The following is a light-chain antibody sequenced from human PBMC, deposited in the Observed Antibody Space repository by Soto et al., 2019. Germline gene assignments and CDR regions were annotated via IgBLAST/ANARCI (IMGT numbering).Light chain of an antibody. CDR3: QQYANSRT. V-gene: IGKV3-20*01. CDR2: HAS. CDR1: QIVGSGY. Sequence: EIVLTQSPGTLSLFPGERATISCRASQIVGSGYLGWYQQKPGQAPRLLIQHASSRAAGVPDRFSGSGSGTDFILTISRLEPEDFAVYYCQQYANSRTFGQGTKVEI. J-gene: IGKJ1*01.